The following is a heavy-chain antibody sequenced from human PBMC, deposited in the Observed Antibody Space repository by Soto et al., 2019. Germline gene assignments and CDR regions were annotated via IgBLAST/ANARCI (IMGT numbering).Heavy chain of an antibody. J-gene: IGHJ4*02. D-gene: IGHD2-15*01. Sequence: QVQLQQWGAGLLKPSETLSLTCAVYGGSFSGYYWSWIRQPPGKGLEWIGEINHSGSTNYNPSLKSRVTISVDTAKSQFSLKLRSVTAADTAVYSCARGPSVVNFDYWGQGTLVTVSS. V-gene: IGHV4-34*01. CDR3: ARGPSVVNFDY. CDR1: GGSFSGYY. CDR2: INHSGST.